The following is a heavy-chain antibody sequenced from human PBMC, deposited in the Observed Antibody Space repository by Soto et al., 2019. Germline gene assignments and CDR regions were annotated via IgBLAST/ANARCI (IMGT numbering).Heavy chain of an antibody. CDR1: GGTFSSYT. J-gene: IGHJ4*02. V-gene: IGHV1-69*02. CDR3: ARARFGEFVPDY. CDR2: IIPILGIA. Sequence: QVQLVQSGAEVKKPGSSVKVSCKASGGTFSSYTISWVRQAPGQGLEWMGRIIPILGIANYAQKFQGRVTITADKSTSTAYMELSSLRSEDTAVYYCARARFGEFVPDYWGQGTLVTVSS. D-gene: IGHD3-10*01.